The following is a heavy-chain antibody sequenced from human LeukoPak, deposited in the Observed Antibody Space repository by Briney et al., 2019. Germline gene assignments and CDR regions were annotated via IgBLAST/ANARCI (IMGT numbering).Heavy chain of an antibody. CDR1: GGSISSSSYY. CDR2: IYYSGST. V-gene: IGHV4-39*01. Sequence: PSETLSLTCTVSGGSISSSSYYWGWIRQPPGKGLEWIGSIYYSGSTYYNPSLKSRVTISVDTSKNQFSLKLSSVTAADTAAYYCARTVIYSRIYYFDYWGQGTLVTVSS. D-gene: IGHD2-21*01. J-gene: IGHJ4*02. CDR3: ARTVIYSRIYYFDY.